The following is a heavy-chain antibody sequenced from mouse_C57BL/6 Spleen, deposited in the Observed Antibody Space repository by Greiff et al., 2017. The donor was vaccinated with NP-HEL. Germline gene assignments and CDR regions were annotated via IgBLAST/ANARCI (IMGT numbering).Heavy chain of an antibody. D-gene: IGHD1-1*01. V-gene: IGHV1-63*01. CDR1: GYTFTNYW. CDR3: ARSDYGSSSWFAY. CDR2: IYPGGGYT. J-gene: IGHJ3*01. Sequence: VKLLESGAELVRPGTSVKMSCKASGYTFTNYWIGWAKQRPGHGLEWIGDIYPGGGYTNYNEKFKGKATLTADKSSSTAYMQFSSLTSEDSAIYYCARSDYGSSSWFAYWGQGTLVTVSA.